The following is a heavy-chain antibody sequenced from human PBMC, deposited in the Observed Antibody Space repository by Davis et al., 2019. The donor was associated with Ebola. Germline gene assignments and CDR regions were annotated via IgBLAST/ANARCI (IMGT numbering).Heavy chain of an antibody. J-gene: IGHJ4*02. Sequence: GESLKISCAASGFTFSSYEMNWVRQAPGKGLEWVSYISSSGSTIYYADSVKGRFTISRDNAKNSPYLQMNSLRAEDTAVYYCARVSYCSGGSCYSNEFDYWGQGTLVTVSS. V-gene: IGHV3-48*03. CDR1: GFTFSSYE. D-gene: IGHD2-15*01. CDR2: ISSSGSTI. CDR3: ARVSYCSGGSCYSNEFDY.